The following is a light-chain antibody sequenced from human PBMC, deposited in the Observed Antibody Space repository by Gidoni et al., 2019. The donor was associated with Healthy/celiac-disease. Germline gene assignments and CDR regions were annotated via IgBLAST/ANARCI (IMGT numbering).Light chain of an antibody. Sequence: IVLTQSPHSLSVSLGESATINCKSSKSVLYSSINKNYLAWYQHKPGQPPKLLIYWASTRESGVPERFSGSGSGTDFTLTISSLQAEDVAVYYCQQYYSNPITFGQGTRLEIK. CDR1: KSVLYSSINKNY. J-gene: IGKJ5*01. V-gene: IGKV4-1*01. CDR3: QQYYSNPIT. CDR2: WAS.